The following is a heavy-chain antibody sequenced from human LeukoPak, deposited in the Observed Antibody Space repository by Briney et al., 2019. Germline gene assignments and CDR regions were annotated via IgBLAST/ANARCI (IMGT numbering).Heavy chain of an antibody. Sequence: GGFPRLYCAASGFHFSSSAMSLGRHASGPGLQLVSAISVSGGSTYYADSVKGRFTISRDNSKNTLYLQMNSLRAEDTAVYYCAKRNDAAGEAYYFDYWGQGTLVTVSS. CDR2: ISVSGGST. J-gene: IGHJ4*02. CDR3: AKRNDAAGEAYYFDY. V-gene: IGHV3-23*01. D-gene: IGHD1-1*01. CDR1: GFHFSSSA.